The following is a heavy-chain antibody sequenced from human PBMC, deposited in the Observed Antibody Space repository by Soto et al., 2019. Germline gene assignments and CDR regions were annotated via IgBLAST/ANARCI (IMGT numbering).Heavy chain of an antibody. CDR3: ARGYCSGGSCYYYYYGMDV. J-gene: IGHJ6*02. CDR1: GGTFSSYA. D-gene: IGHD2-15*01. CDR2: IIPIFGTV. Sequence: ASVKVSCKASGGTFSSYAISWVRQAPGQGLEWMGGIIPIFGTVNYAQKFQGRVTITADESTSTAYMELSNLRSEDTAVYYCARGYCSGGSCYYYYYGMDVWGQGTTVTVS. V-gene: IGHV1-69*13.